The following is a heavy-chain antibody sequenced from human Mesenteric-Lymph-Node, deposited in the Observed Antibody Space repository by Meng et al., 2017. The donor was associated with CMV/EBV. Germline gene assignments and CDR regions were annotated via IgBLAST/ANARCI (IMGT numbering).Heavy chain of an antibody. CDR3: ARDQKTMVSPAGLGYIRFDP. V-gene: IGHV4-38-2*02. J-gene: IGHJ5*02. CDR2: MYHSGST. CDR1: GYSISSGYY. D-gene: IGHD5-18*01. Sequence: GSLSLSCTVSGYSISSGYYWGRIRQPPGKGLEWIGSMYHSGSTYSNPSLKSRVTISVDTSKNQFSLKLNSVTAADTAVYYCARDQKTMVSPAGLGYIRFDPWGQGTLVTVSS.